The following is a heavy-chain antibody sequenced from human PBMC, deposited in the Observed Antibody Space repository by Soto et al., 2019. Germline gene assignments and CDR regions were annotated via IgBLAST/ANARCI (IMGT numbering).Heavy chain of an antibody. J-gene: IGHJ4*02. CDR1: GVTFSSYS. CDR2: ISSSSSYI. V-gene: IGHV3-21*01. D-gene: IGHD5-12*01. CDR3: ARDPNSGYDSGDY. Sequence: GGSRRRSWAASGVTFSSYSMNGGRQAPGKGLEWVSSISSSSSYIYYADSVKGRFTISRDKAKNSLYLQMNSLRAEDTAVYYCARDPNSGYDSGDYWGQGTLVTVSS.